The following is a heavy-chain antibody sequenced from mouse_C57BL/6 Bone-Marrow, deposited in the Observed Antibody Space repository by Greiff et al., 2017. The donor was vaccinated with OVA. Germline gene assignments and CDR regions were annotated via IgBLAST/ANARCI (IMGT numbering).Heavy chain of an antibody. CDR2: IDPNSGGT. V-gene: IGHV1-72*01. D-gene: IGHD1-1*01. Sequence: QVQLKQPGAELVKPGASVKLSCKASGYTFTSYWMHWVKQRPGRGLEWIGRIDPNSGGTKYNEKFKSKATLTVDKPSSTAYMQLSSLTSEDSAVYYCARWPVVVYYYAMDYWGQGTSVTVSS. J-gene: IGHJ4*01. CDR1: GYTFTSYW. CDR3: ARWPVVVYYYAMDY.